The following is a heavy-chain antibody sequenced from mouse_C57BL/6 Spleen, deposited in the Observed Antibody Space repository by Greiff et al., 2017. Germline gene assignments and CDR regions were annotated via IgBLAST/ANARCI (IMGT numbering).Heavy chain of an antibody. Sequence: EVKVVESGPGMVKPSQSLSLTCTVTGYSITSGYDWHWIRHFPGNKLEWMGYISYSGSTNYNPSLKSRISITHDTSKNHFFLKLNSVTTEDTATYYCARGGLTGTFDYWGQGTTLTVSS. CDR3: ARGGLTGTFDY. V-gene: IGHV3-1*01. CDR2: ISYSGST. J-gene: IGHJ2*01. D-gene: IGHD4-1*01. CDR1: GYSITSGYD.